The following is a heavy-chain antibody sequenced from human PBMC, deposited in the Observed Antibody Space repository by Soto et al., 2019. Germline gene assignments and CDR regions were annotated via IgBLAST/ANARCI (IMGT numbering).Heavy chain of an antibody. CDR2: IDPSDSYT. V-gene: IGHV5-10-1*01. D-gene: IGHD2-21*02. Sequence: GESRKISCKGSVYSFTSYWISWVRQMPGKGQEWMGRIDPSDSYTNYSPSFQGHVTISADKSISTAYLQWSSLKASDTAMYYCARIATRGNSDFDYWGQGTLVTVSS. CDR1: VYSFTSYW. CDR3: ARIATRGNSDFDY. J-gene: IGHJ4*02.